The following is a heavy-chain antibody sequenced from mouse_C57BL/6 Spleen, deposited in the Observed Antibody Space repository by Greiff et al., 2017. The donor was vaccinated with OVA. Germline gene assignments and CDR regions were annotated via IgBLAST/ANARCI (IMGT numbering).Heavy chain of an antibody. CDR1: GYTFTSYW. J-gene: IGHJ2*01. CDR2: IDPSDSYT. CDR3: ARGSAGTGYFDY. D-gene: IGHD4-1*01. V-gene: IGHV1-69*01. Sequence: QVQLQQPGAELVMPGASVKLSCKASGYTFTSYWMHWVKQRPGQGLEWIGEIDPSDSYTNYNQKFKGKSTLTVDKSSSTAYMQLSSLTSEDSAGYYCARGSAGTGYFDYWGQGTTLTVSS.